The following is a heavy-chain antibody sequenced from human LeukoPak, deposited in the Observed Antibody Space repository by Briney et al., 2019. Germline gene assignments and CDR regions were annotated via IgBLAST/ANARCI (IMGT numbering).Heavy chain of an antibody. V-gene: IGHV1-2*02. Sequence: GASVTVSCKASGYTFTGYYMHWVRQAPGQGLEWMGWINPNSGGTNYAQKFQGRVTMTRDTSISTAYMELSRLRSDDTAVYYCASSAIAAAGLTFDYWGQGTLVTVSS. CDR3: ASSAIAAAGLTFDY. CDR2: INPNSGGT. CDR1: GYTFTGYY. D-gene: IGHD6-13*01. J-gene: IGHJ4*02.